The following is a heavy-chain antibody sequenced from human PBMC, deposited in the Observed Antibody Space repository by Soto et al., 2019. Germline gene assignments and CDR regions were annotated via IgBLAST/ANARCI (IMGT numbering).Heavy chain of an antibody. V-gene: IGHV3-64D*06. Sequence: HPGGSLRLSCSASGLSFNICGMHWVRQAPGKGLEYVSCISTNGGSTNYADSVKGRFTISRDNSKNTLYLEMSSLRLDDTAVYYCARSDGYLLQYYHGMDXWGQGTAVTVS. CDR1: GLSFNICG. D-gene: IGHD5-18*01. CDR2: ISTNGGST. J-gene: IGHJ6*02. CDR3: ARSDGYLLQYYHGMDX.